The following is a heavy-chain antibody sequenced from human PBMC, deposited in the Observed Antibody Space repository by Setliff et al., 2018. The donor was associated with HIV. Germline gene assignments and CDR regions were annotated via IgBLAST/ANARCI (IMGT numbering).Heavy chain of an antibody. CDR1: GVSTISSSSSYY. CDR3: ARDFRIGWAVQDYWYFDL. V-gene: IGHV4-39*07. J-gene: IGHJ2*01. Sequence: KPSETLSLTCIVSGVSTISSSSSYYWGWIRQPPGKRLEWIGYISHSGITYYNPSLKSRVTISVDTSKNQFSLKLSSVTAADTAVYYCARDFRIGWAVQDYWYFDLWGRGTLVTVSS. CDR2: ISHSGIT. D-gene: IGHD1-26*01.